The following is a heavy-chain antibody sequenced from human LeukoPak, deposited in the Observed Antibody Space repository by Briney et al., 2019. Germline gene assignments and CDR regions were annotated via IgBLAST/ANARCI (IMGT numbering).Heavy chain of an antibody. CDR1: GFPFRSYA. J-gene: IGHJ6*03. D-gene: IGHD2-2*01. CDR2: IRYDGSYK. Sequence: PGGSLRLSCAASGFPFRSYAMHWVRQAPGKGLEWVAFIRYDGSYKYYADSVKGRFTISRDNSKNTLYLQMNSLRAEDTAVYYCASEGYCSSTSPCYMDVWGKGTTVTVSS. CDR3: ASEGYCSSTSPCYMDV. V-gene: IGHV3-30*02.